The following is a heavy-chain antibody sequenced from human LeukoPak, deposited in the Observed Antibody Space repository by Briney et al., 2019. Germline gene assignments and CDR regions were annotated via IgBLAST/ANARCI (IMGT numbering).Heavy chain of an antibody. CDR2: IYYSGGT. Sequence: SETLSLTCTVSGGSISSYYWSWIRQPRGRGREGIGYIYYSGGTNYNPALKSRVTTSVDTAKNQFSLKLSSVTAADTAVYYCARGISMGGSGWYISYYMDVWGKGTPVTVSS. CDR1: GGSISSYY. D-gene: IGHD6-19*01. V-gene: IGHV4-59*01. J-gene: IGHJ6*03. CDR3: ARGISMGGSGWYISYYMDV.